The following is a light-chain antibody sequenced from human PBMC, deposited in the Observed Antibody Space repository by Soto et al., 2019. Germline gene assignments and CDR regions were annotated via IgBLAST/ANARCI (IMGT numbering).Light chain of an antibody. CDR1: NNDVGGHNY. J-gene: IGLJ2*01. CDR3: ASTAGNNNLL. V-gene: IGLV2-8*01. CDR2: EVT. Sequence: QSALTQSPSASGSPGQSVTISCTGTNNDVGGHNYVSWYQHHPGKAPKLIIYEVTKRPSGVPNRFSGSKSGNTASLTVSGLRPEDDADYFCASTAGNNNLLFGGGTKLTVL.